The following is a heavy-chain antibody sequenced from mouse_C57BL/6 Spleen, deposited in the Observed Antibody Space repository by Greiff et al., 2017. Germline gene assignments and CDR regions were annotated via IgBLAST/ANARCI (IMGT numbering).Heavy chain of an antibody. Sequence: EVKLMESGGGLVQPGGSLSLSCAASGFTFTDYYMSWVRQPPGKALEWLGFIRNKANGYTTEYSASVKGRFTISRDNSQSILYLQMNALRAEDSATYYCARYERDARDYWGQGTSVTVSS. CDR1: GFTFTDYY. CDR3: ARYERDARDY. V-gene: IGHV7-3*01. J-gene: IGHJ4*01. CDR2: IRNKANGYTT.